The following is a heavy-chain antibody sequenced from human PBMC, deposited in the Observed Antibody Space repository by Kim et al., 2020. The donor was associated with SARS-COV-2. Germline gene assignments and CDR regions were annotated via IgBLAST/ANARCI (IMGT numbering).Heavy chain of an antibody. Sequence: ASVKVSCKASGYTFTSYAFHWVRQAPGQRLEWMGWIDADNGNTKYSQKFQGRVTITRDISASTAYMELSRLRSEDTAVYYCARNEDYWGQGTLVTVSS. V-gene: IGHV1-3*01. CDR3: ARNEDY. J-gene: IGHJ4*02. CDR1: GYTFTSYA. CDR2: IDADNGNT.